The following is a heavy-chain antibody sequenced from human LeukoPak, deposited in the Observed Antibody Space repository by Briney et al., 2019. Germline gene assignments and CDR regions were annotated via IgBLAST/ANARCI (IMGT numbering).Heavy chain of an antibody. D-gene: IGHD3-10*01. J-gene: IGHJ4*02. CDR2: IYYSGST. Sequence: SETLSLTCTVSGGSISSGGYYWSWIRQHPGKGLEWIGYIYYSGSTYYNPSLKSRVTISVDTSKNQFSLKLSSVTAADTAVYYCARVREIGWFGEYNFDYWGQGTLVTVSS. CDR1: GGSISSGGYY. CDR3: ARVREIGWFGEYNFDY. V-gene: IGHV4-31*03.